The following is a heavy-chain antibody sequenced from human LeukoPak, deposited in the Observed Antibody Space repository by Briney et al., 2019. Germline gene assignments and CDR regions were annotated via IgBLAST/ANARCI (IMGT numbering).Heavy chain of an antibody. CDR1: GFTFNNNW. CDR2: VNGNGGST. Sequence: PGGSLRLSCVVSGFTFNNNWMSWVRQAPGKGLEWVSGVNGNGGSTSYADSVKGRFTIFRDNSKNTVYLQMNSLRVEDTAVYYCAKSLYGGCDYWGQGTVVTVSS. J-gene: IGHJ4*02. D-gene: IGHD3-16*02. CDR3: AKSLYGGCDY. V-gene: IGHV3-23*01.